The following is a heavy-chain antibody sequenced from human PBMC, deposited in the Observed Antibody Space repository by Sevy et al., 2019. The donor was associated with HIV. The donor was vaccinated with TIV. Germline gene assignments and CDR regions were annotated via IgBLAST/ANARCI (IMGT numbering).Heavy chain of an antibody. Sequence: GGSLRLSCAASGFTFSSYGMHWVRQAPGKGLEWVALIWFDGSNTYYADSVKGRFTISRDIAKNTLHLQMNSLRGEVTAVYYGARDLEFYDNGDYGPAFMPDYWGQGTLVTVSS. CDR2: IWFDGSNT. CDR3: ARDLEFYDNGDYGPAFMPDY. D-gene: IGHD4-17*01. CDR1: GFTFSSYG. J-gene: IGHJ4*02. V-gene: IGHV3-33*01.